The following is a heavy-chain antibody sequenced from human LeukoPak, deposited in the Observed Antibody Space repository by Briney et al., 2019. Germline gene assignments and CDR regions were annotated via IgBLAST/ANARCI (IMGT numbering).Heavy chain of an antibody. CDR3: ARADSIVGATDY. Sequence: PSETPSLTCTVSGGSISSYYWSWIRQPPGKGLEWIGYIYYSGSTNYNPSLKSRVTISVDTSKNQFSLKLSSVTAADTAVYYCARADSIVGATDYWGQGTLVTVSS. CDR2: IYYSGST. V-gene: IGHV4-59*01. D-gene: IGHD1-26*01. J-gene: IGHJ4*02. CDR1: GGSISSYY.